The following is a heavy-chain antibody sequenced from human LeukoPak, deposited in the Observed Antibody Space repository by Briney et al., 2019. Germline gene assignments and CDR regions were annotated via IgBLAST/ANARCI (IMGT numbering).Heavy chain of an antibody. Sequence: PGGSLRLSCAASGFTFSSYEMNWVRQAPGKGLEWVLYISSSGSTIYYADPVKGRFTFSRDNAKNSLYLQMNSLGAEDTAVYYCAELGITMIGGVWGKGTTVTVSS. D-gene: IGHD3-10*02. J-gene: IGHJ6*04. V-gene: IGHV3-48*03. CDR2: ISSSGSTI. CDR3: AELGITMIGGV. CDR1: GFTFSSYE.